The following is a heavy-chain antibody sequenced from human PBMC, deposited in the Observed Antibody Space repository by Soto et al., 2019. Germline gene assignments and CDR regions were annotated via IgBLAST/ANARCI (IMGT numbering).Heavy chain of an antibody. J-gene: IGHJ4*02. D-gene: IGHD6-13*01. V-gene: IGHV3-30*18. CDR2: ISNDGSNK. CDR1: GFRFSGYG. Sequence: PGGSLRLSCAASGFRFSGYGMHWVRQAPGKGLEWLAAISNDGSNKYYGDSVKGRFTISRDNSKNTLYLQINSLRAEDTAVYYCAKAQSSSSWYFDYWGQGTLVTVSS. CDR3: AKAQSSSSWYFDY.